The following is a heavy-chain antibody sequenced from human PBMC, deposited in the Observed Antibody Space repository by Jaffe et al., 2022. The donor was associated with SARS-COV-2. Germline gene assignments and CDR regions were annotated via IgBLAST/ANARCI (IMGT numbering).Heavy chain of an antibody. CDR1: GGSFSGYY. D-gene: IGHD4-17*01. V-gene: IGHV4-34*01. Sequence: QVQLQQWGAGLLKPSETLSLTCAVYGGSFSGYYWSWIRQPPGKGLEWIGEINHSGSTNYNPSLKSRVTISVDTSKNQFSLKLSSVTAADTAVYYCARAATVTYYYYYYGMDVWGQGTTVTVSS. CDR3: ARAATVTYYYYYYGMDV. J-gene: IGHJ6*02. CDR2: INHSGST.